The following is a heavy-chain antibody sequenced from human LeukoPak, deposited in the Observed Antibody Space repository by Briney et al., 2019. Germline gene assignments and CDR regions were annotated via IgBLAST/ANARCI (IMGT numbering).Heavy chain of an antibody. CDR1: GYSISSGYY. CDR2: IYHSGST. CDR3: ARVRGYCSSTICYRYYFDY. J-gene: IGHJ4*02. V-gene: IGHV4-38-2*02. D-gene: IGHD2-2*01. Sequence: SETLSLTCTVSGYSISSGYYWGWIRQPPGKGLEWIGTIYHSGSTYYNPSLKSRVTISVDTSKNQYSLKLTSVTAADTAVYYCARVRGYCSSTICYRYYFDYWGQGTLVTVSS.